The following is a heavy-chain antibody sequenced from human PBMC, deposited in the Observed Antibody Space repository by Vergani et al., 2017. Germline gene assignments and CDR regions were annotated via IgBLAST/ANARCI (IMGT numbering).Heavy chain of an antibody. Sequence: QVQLQESGPGLVKPSQTLSLTCTVSGGSISSGGYYWSWIRQHPGKGLEWIGYIYYSGSTYYNPSLKSRVTISVDTSKNQFSLKLSSVTAADTAGYYGARLLRFPPNLYYFDDWGQGTLVTVSS. D-gene: IGHD3-3*01. V-gene: IGHV4-31*03. J-gene: IGHJ4*02. CDR3: ARLLRFPPNLYYFDD. CDR2: IYYSGST. CDR1: GGSISSGGYY.